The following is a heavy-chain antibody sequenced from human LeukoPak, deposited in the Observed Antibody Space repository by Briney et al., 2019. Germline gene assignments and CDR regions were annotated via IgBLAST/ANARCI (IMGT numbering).Heavy chain of an antibody. D-gene: IGHD1-26*01. Sequence: ASVGVSCRASGYTFTFYDINWVRQATGQGLEWMGWINSGNTGYAQKFQGRVTMTRNTSIGTAYMELSSLRSEDTAVYYCARADHSGSFHADYWGQGTLVTVSS. V-gene: IGHV1-8*01. CDR1: GYTFTFYD. CDR2: INSGNT. J-gene: IGHJ4*02. CDR3: ARADHSGSFHADY.